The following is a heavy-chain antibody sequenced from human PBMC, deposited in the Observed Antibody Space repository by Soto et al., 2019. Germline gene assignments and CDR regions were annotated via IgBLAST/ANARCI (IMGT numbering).Heavy chain of an antibody. CDR3: ARSGGYCSGGSCYYYYYGMDV. CDR1: GFTFSSYL. D-gene: IGHD2-15*01. Sequence: GGSLRLSCAASGFTFSSYLMSWVRQAPGKGLEWVANIKQDGSEKYYVDSVKGRFTISRDNAKNSLYLQMNSLRAEDTAVYYCARSGGYCSGGSCYYYYYGMDVWGQGTTVTVSS. J-gene: IGHJ6*02. CDR2: IKQDGSEK. V-gene: IGHV3-7*01.